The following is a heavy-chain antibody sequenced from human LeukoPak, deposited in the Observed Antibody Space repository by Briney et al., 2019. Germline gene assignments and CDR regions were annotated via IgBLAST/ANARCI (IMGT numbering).Heavy chain of an antibody. CDR3: ARDRAVGYDFWSGYYSDV. D-gene: IGHD3/OR15-3a*01. CDR2: ISDSGNT. V-gene: IGHV4-39*07. Sequence: SETLSLTCTVSDDSISTSSHYWGWIRQPPGKGLEWIGSISDSGNTYYNPSLKTRVTISVDTSEIQFSLKLTSVTAADTAVYYCARDRAVGYDFWSGYYSDVWGKGTTVIVSS. CDR1: DDSISTSSHY. J-gene: IGHJ6*04.